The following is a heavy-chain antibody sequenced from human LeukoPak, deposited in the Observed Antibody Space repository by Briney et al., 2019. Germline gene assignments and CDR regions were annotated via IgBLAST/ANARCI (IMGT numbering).Heavy chain of an antibody. D-gene: IGHD1-26*01. Sequence: ASVKVSCKASGYTFTSYDINWVRQATGQGLEWMGWMNPNSGSTGYAQKFQGRVTITRNTSISTAYMELSSLGSEDTAVYYCAVEYSGSQGAFDIWGQGTMVTVSS. V-gene: IGHV1-8*03. CDR1: GYTFTSYD. CDR2: MNPNSGST. CDR3: AVEYSGSQGAFDI. J-gene: IGHJ3*02.